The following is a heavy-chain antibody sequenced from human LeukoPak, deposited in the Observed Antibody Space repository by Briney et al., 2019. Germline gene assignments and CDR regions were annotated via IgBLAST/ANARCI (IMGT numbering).Heavy chain of an antibody. CDR3: ARALKYNSGYDWGGDY. CDR1: GFSFSDYW. CDR2: ITSDGSDT. V-gene: IGHV3-74*01. J-gene: IGHJ4*02. Sequence: GGSLRLSCAASGFSFSDYWMQWVRQAPGKGLVWISRITSDGSDTNYADSVKGRFTISRDNAKNTLYLQMNSLRAEDTAVYYCARALKYNSGYDWGGDYWGQGTLVTVSS. D-gene: IGHD5-12*01.